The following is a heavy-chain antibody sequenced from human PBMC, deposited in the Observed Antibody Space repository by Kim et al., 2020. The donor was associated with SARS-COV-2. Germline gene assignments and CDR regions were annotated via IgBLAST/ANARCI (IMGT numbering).Heavy chain of an antibody. J-gene: IGHJ4*02. D-gene: IGHD6-19*01. CDR3: ANLMGAVAGTGL. V-gene: IGHV3-43*02. CDR2: ISGDGGST. CDR1: GFTFDDYA. Sequence: GGSLRLSCAASGFTFDDYAMHWVRQAPGKGLEWVSLISGDGGSTYYADSVKGRFTISRDNSKNSLYLQMNSLRTEDTALYYCANLMGAVAGTGLWGQGTLVTVSS.